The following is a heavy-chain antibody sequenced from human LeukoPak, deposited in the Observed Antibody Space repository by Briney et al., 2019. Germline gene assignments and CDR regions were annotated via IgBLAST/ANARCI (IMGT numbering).Heavy chain of an antibody. V-gene: IGHV3-9*01. D-gene: IGHD3-22*01. J-gene: IGHJ3*02. CDR2: ISWHSASR. CDR1: GFTFSSYA. Sequence: TGGSLRLSCAASGFTFSSYAMSWVRQAPGKGLEWVSGISWHSASRDYADSVKGRFTISRDNAKNSLYLQMNSLRPEDTALYYCASTEDYDNHAFDIWGQGTMVTVSS. CDR3: ASTEDYDNHAFDI.